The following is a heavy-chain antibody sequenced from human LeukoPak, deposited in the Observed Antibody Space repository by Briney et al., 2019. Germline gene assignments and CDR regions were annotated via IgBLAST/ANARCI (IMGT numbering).Heavy chain of an antibody. V-gene: IGHV4-59*01. Sequence: PSETLSLTCTVSGGSIRSYYWSWIRQPPGKGLEGIGYIYYSGSTNYNPSLKSRVTISVDTPKNQFSLKLSSVTAADTAVYYCARGPYYADTPGAFDIWGQGTMVTVSS. D-gene: IGHD2/OR15-2a*01. CDR2: IYYSGST. CDR1: GGSIRSYY. J-gene: IGHJ3*02. CDR3: ARGPYYADTPGAFDI.